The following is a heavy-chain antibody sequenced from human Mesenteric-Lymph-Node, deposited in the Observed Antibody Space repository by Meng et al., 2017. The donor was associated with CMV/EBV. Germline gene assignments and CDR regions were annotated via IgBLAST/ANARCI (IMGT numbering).Heavy chain of an antibody. V-gene: IGHV3-7*01. D-gene: IGHD3-3*01. CDR3: ARDLAPYFDFWSGHYKTGFDY. J-gene: IGHJ4*02. CDR2: LKQDGSEK. Sequence: ETLSLTCAASGFTFSSYWMSWVRQAPGKGLEWVSTLKQDGSEKYYVDSVKGRFTISRDIAKNSLYLHMNSLRAEDTAVYYCARDLAPYFDFWSGHYKTGFDYWGQGTLVTVSS. CDR1: GFTFSSYW.